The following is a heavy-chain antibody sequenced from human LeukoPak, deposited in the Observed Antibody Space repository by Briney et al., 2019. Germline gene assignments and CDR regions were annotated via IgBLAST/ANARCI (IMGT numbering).Heavy chain of an antibody. J-gene: IGHJ4*02. CDR2: ISTSGSDT. Sequence: GESLKISCAASGFTFSDSAMTWVRQAPGKGLEWVSAISTSGSDTIYTDSVRGRFTISRDNSKNILYLQMNSLRAEDTAVYYCAKGGNYAPLDYWGQGTLVTVS. CDR1: GFTFSDSA. D-gene: IGHD1-7*01. V-gene: IGHV3-23*01. CDR3: AKGGNYAPLDY.